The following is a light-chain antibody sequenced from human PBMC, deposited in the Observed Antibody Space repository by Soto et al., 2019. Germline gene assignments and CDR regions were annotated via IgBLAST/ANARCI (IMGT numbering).Light chain of an antibody. J-gene: IGKJ4*01. CDR3: QQYNTFLT. Sequence: DIQMTQSPSALSASVGDRVTIACRASHSISNWLAWYQQKPGKAPKLLIYKASNLQSGVPSRFSGGVSGTEFTRTISSLQPDDVATYYCQQYNTFLTFGGGTKVEIK. CDR2: KAS. CDR1: HSISNW. V-gene: IGKV1-5*03.